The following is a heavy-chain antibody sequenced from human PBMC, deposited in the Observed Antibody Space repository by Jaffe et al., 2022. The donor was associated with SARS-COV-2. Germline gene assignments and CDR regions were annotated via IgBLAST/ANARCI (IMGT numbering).Heavy chain of an antibody. V-gene: IGHV3-15*01. J-gene: IGHJ4*02. CDR2: IKSEADGGTV. D-gene: IGHD3-10*01. Sequence: EVQLVESGGGLVKPGGSLRLSCVTSGFIFNESWLSWVRQAPGKGLEWVGRIKSEADGGTVDYAAPAKGRFKISRDDSKNTLYLEMNSLNMEDTARYYCKVIGYWGQGTQVTVSS. CDR1: GFIFNESW. CDR3: KVIGY.